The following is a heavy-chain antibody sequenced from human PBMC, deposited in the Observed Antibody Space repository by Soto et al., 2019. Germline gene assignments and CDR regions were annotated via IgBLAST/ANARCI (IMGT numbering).Heavy chain of an antibody. CDR1: GFSFSHYA. V-gene: IGHV3-30*04. J-gene: IGHJ5*02. CDR2: ISYDGENQ. D-gene: IGHD3-10*01. Sequence: GGSLRLSCAASGFSFSHYAMHWVRQPPGKGLEWVALISYDGENQYFTDSVRGRFTISRDNSKTAVYLEMNNLRLDDTATYYCVSPHSESSNAFDLWGQGTLVTVSS. CDR3: VSPHSESSNAFDL.